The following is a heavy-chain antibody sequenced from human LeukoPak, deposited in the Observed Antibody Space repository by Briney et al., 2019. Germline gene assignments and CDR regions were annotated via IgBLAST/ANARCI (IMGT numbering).Heavy chain of an antibody. CDR2: IKQDGSEK. CDR1: GFTFSNYW. V-gene: IGHV3-7*01. CDR3: AREDVISPYYFDY. J-gene: IGHJ4*02. Sequence: GGSLRLSCAASGFTFSNYWMSWVRQAPGKGLEWVANIKQDGSEKYYVDSVKGRFTISRDNAKNSLYLQMNSLRAEDTAVFYCAREDVISPYYFDYWGQGTLVTVSS.